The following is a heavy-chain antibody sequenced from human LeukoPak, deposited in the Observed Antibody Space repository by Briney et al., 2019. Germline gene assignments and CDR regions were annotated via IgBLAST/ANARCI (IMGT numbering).Heavy chain of an antibody. D-gene: IGHD3-10*01. CDR1: GGSFSDYY. J-gene: IGHJ4*02. CDR2: INHSGST. Sequence: SETLSLTCAVYGGSFSDYYWSWIRQPPGKGLEWIGEINHSGSTNYNPSLKSRVTISVDTSKNQFSLKLSSVTAADTAVYYCARTRYYYNSRSYGAPYYFDYWGQGTLVTVSS. CDR3: ARTRYYYNSRSYGAPYYFDY. V-gene: IGHV4-34*01.